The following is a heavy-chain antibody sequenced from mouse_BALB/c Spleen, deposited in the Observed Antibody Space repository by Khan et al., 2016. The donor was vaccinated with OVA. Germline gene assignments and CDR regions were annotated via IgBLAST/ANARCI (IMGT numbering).Heavy chain of an antibody. V-gene: IGHV3-2*02. CDR3: ASELGRYYAMDY. J-gene: IGHJ4*01. Sequence: EVQLQESGPGLVKPSQSLSLTCTVTGYSITSDYAWNWIRQFPGNKLEWMGYISYSGSTTYNPSLKSRISFNRDTSKNQFFLQLNSVTTEDTATYYCASELGRYYAMDYWRQGTSVTVSS. CDR1: GYSITSDYA. D-gene: IGHD4-1*01. CDR2: ISYSGST.